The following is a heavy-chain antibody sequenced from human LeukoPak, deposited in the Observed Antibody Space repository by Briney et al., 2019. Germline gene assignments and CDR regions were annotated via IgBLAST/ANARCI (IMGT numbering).Heavy chain of an antibody. CDR3: ARDSPRIAVAGTGGDAFDI. V-gene: IGHV3-74*01. J-gene: IGHJ3*02. CDR2: INGDGTSA. CDR1: GFTLRNYW. D-gene: IGHD6-19*01. Sequence: GGSLRLSCAASGFTLRNYWMHWVRQTPGKGLLWVSRINGDGTSATYAGSVKGRFTISRDNAKNSLYLQMNSLRAEDTAVYYCARDSPRIAVAGTGGDAFDIWGQGTMVTVSS.